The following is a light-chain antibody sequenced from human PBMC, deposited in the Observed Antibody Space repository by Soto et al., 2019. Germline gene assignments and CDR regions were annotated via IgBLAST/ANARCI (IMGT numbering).Light chain of an antibody. CDR3: TSYVGNDIWV. J-gene: IGLJ3*02. V-gene: IGLV2-8*01. CDR2: EVT. CDR1: SSDVGAYKY. Sequence: QSALTQPPSASGSPGQSVTISCTGTSSDVGAYKYVSWYQQSPGKAPKLMSYEVTKRPSGVPDRFSGSKSGNTASLTVSGLQAEDEADYYCTSYVGNDIWVFGGGTKLTVL.